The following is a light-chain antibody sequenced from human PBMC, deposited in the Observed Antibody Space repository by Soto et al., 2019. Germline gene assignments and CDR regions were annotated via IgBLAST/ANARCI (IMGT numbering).Light chain of an antibody. CDR3: QQYGRSPLMYT. Sequence: EIVLTQSPGTLSLSPGERATLSCRASQSITSNFLAWYQQKPGQAPRLLIYGASTRAAGVPDRFSGSGSGTDFTLIITRLEPEDFAVYYCQQYGRSPLMYTFGQGTKLGV. CDR2: GAS. V-gene: IGKV3-20*01. J-gene: IGKJ2*01. CDR1: QSITSNF.